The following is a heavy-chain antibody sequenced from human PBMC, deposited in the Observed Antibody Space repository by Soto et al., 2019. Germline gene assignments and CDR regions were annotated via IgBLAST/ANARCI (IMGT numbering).Heavy chain of an antibody. J-gene: IGHJ4*01. CDR2: LSGGGGST. CDR3: AKEGRTRGGGYFAF. CDR1: GFTFSSYA. D-gene: IGHD3-10*01. V-gene: IGHV3-23*01. Sequence: EVQLLESGGGLVQPGGSLRLSCAASGFTFSSYAMRWVRQAPGQGLAWVSALSGGGGSTYYADSVKGRFTISRDNSKTTLYLQLNSLRAEDTAVYYCAKEGRTRGGGYFAFWGHGTLVTVSS.